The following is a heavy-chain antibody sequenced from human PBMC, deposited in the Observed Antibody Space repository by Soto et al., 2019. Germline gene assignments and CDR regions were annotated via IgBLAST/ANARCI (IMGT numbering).Heavy chain of an antibody. V-gene: IGHV3-15*07. D-gene: IGHD1-7*01. Sequence: EVQLVESGGVLIKAGGSLTLSCAASGFTFSDEWMNWVRQPPGKGLEWVGGIKNKPNGETRDYAAPVKGRFTISRDDSESRLYLQMNNLKTDDTAVYYCTRGNYGAFHHWGQWTLVGVSS. CDR2: IKNKPNGETR. CDR1: GFTFSDEW. CDR3: TRGNYGAFHH. J-gene: IGHJ3*01.